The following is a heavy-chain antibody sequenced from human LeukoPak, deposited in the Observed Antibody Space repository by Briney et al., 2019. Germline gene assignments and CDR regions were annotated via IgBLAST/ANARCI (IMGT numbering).Heavy chain of an antibody. CDR1: GYTLTSYD. D-gene: IGHD3-3*01. CDR2: INTNSGNT. J-gene: IGHJ3*02. V-gene: IGHV1-8*01. Sequence: GASVKVSCKASGYTLTSYDINWVRQATGQCLEWMGRINTNSGNTDYAQKFQGRVTMTRNTSISTVYMELSSLKSEDTAVYYCARGLLQFWNGYTADVFDIWGQGTMVTVSS. CDR3: ARGLLQFWNGYTADVFDI.